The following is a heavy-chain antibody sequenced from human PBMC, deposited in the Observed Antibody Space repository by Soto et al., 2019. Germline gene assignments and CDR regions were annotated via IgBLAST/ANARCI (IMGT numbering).Heavy chain of an antibody. V-gene: IGHV4-31*03. CDR2: IYYSGST. J-gene: IGHJ6*02. Sequence: SETLSLTCTVSGGSISSGGYYWSWIRQHPGKGLEWIGYIYYSGSTYYNPSLKSRVTISVDTSKNQFSLKLSSVTAADTAVYYCARACSLYYYGMDVWGQGTTVTVSS. CDR3: ARACSLYYYGMDV. CDR1: GGSISSGGYY. D-gene: IGHD6-19*01.